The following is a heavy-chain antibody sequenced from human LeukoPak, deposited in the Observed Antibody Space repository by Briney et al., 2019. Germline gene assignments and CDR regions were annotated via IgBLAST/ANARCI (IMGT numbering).Heavy chain of an antibody. CDR2: INHSGST. Sequence: KPSETLSLTCAVYGGSFSGYYWSWIRHPPGKGLEWIGEINHSGSTNYNPSLKSRVTISVDTSKNQFSLKLSSVTAADTAVYYCASLQQWLAPIDYWGQGTLVTVSS. CDR3: ASLQQWLAPIDY. J-gene: IGHJ4*02. D-gene: IGHD6-19*01. V-gene: IGHV4-34*01. CDR1: GGSFSGYY.